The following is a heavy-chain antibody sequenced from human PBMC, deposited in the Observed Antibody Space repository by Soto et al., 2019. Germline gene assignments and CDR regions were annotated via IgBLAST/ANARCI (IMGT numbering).Heavy chain of an antibody. Sequence: PSETLSLPCAVFGGSISNSNWWTWVRQPPGKGLDWIGEIFHSGSTNYNSSLMGRVTISVDKANNQFSLKLSSVTAADTAVYYCAHRPIVGAAIWGQGTLVTVSS. CDR2: IFHSGST. D-gene: IGHD1-26*01. CDR1: GGSISNSNW. J-gene: IGHJ4*02. CDR3: AHRPIVGAAI. V-gene: IGHV4-4*02.